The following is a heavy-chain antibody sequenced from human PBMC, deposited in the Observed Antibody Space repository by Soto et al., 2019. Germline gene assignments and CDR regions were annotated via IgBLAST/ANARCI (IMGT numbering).Heavy chain of an antibody. V-gene: IGHV4-34*12. D-gene: IGHD2-2*01. CDR2: IIHTGST. CDR3: APQVVPTATKKP. Sequence: QVQLQQWGAGLLKPSETLSLTCAVFGGSFSGYYWSWIRQPPGKGLEWIGEIIHTGSTNYNQSLKSRVTMSIDTSKKQFSLKLSSVTAADTAVYYCAPQVVPTATKKPWGQGTLVTVSS. CDR1: GGSFSGYY. J-gene: IGHJ4*02.